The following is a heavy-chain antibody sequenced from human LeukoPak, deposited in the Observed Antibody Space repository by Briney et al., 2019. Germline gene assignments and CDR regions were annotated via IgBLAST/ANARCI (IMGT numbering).Heavy chain of an antibody. D-gene: IGHD3-10*01. CDR3: ARGYYGSGSYYSLHYYYYYYMDV. CDR2: IYFSGST. CDR1: GGSISSYY. Sequence: SETLSLTCTVSGGSISSYYWGWIRQPPGKGLEWIGYIYFSGSTNYNPSLKSRVTISVDTSKNQFSLKLSSVTAADTAVYYCARGYYGSGSYYSLHYYYYYYMDVWGKGTTVTISS. J-gene: IGHJ6*03. V-gene: IGHV4-59*01.